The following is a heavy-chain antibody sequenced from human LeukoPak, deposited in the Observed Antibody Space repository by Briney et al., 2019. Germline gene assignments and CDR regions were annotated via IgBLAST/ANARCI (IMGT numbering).Heavy chain of an antibody. CDR3: ARGGVGHCSGGSCPTSWFDP. Sequence: ASVTVSFTASGYTFTNCGISWVRQAPGQGLEWMGWISTYNGNTDYPQKVQGRVTITTDTSTSTPYMELRSLRSDDTAVYYCARGGVGHCSGGSCPTSWFDPWGQGTLVTVSS. V-gene: IGHV1-18*01. CDR1: GYTFTNCG. D-gene: IGHD2-15*01. J-gene: IGHJ5*02. CDR2: ISTYNGNT.